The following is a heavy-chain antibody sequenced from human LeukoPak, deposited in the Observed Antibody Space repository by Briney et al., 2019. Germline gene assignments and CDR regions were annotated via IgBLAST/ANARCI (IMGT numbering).Heavy chain of an antibody. D-gene: IGHD6-13*01. CDR3: TTEGYSSSWYYDY. CDR1: GFTFSKAW. Sequence: GGSLRLSCAASGFTFSKAWMSWVRQVPGKGLEWVGRIKSQTDGGTTDYAAPVKGRFAISRDDPKNTMHLQMNSLKTEDTAVYYCTTEGYSSSWYYDYWGQGTLVTVSS. J-gene: IGHJ4*02. V-gene: IGHV3-15*01. CDR2: IKSQTDGGTT.